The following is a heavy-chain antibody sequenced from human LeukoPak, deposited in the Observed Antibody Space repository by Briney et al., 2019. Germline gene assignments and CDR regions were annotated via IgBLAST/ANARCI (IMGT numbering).Heavy chain of an antibody. CDR3: ARDLPITMIGDAFDI. J-gene: IGHJ3*02. Sequence: SETLSLTCTVSDGSISSYYWSWIRQPAGKGLEWIGRIYTSGSTNYNPSLKSRVTMSVDTSKNQFSLKLSSVTAADTAVYYCARDLPITMIGDAFDIWSQGTMVTVSS. D-gene: IGHD3-22*01. V-gene: IGHV4-4*07. CDR2: IYTSGST. CDR1: DGSISSYY.